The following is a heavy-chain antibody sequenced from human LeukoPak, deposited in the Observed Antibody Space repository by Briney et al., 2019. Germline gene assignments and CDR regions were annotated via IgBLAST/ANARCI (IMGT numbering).Heavy chain of an antibody. CDR3: ARDVGATYYYGSGSYYGMDV. D-gene: IGHD3-10*01. V-gene: IGHV3-21*04. CDR1: GFTFSSYS. J-gene: IGHJ6*02. Sequence: GGSLRLSCAASGFTFSSYSMTWVRQAPGKGLEWVSSISSSSSYIYYADSVKGRFTISRDNAKNSLYLQMNSLRAEDTAVYYCARDVGATYYYGSGSYYGMDVWGQGTTVTVSS. CDR2: ISSSSSYI.